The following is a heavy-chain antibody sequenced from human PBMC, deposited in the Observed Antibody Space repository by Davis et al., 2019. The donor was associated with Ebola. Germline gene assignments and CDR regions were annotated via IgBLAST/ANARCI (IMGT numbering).Heavy chain of an antibody. CDR2: ISHGGT. CDR1: GFTFSSYD. V-gene: IGHV3-23*01. D-gene: IGHD1-1*01. CDR3: VTDPGWSQAGTAPCDN. J-gene: IGHJ4*02. Sequence: GGSLRLSCAASGFTFSSYDMSWVRQAPGKGLQWVSAISHGGTYYADSVKGRFTISRDNSKNTLFLQMNNLRAEDTAVYYCVTDPGWSQAGTAPCDNWGQGTLVTVSS.